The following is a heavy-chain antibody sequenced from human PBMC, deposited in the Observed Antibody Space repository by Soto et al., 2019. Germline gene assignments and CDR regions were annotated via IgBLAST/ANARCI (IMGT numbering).Heavy chain of an antibody. CDR3: VRGGGGGLFDP. CDR2: ISSSGYTV. CDR1: RFTFSTYE. J-gene: IGHJ5*02. D-gene: IGHD2-15*01. V-gene: IGHV3-48*03. Sequence: GGSLRLSCAASRFTFSTYEMNWVRQAPGKGLEWVSYISSSGYTVYYADSVKGRFTISRDNAKRSLYLQMMSLTAEDTAIYYCVRGGGGGLFDPWGQGTMVTVSS.